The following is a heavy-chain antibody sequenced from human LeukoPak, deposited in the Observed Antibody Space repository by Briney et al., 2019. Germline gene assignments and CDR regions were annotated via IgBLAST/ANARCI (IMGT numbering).Heavy chain of an antibody. D-gene: IGHD3-16*02. CDR3: ARAVYDYIWGSYRFDY. CDR1: GGSISSSSYY. V-gene: IGHV4-31*03. J-gene: IGHJ4*02. Sequence: PSETLSLTCTVSGGSISSSSYYWGWIRQHPGKGLEWIWFIYYSGSTYYNPSLKSRVTFSVDTSKNQFSLKLSSVNAADTAVYYCARAVYDYIWGSYRFDYWGQGTLVTVSS. CDR2: IYYSGST.